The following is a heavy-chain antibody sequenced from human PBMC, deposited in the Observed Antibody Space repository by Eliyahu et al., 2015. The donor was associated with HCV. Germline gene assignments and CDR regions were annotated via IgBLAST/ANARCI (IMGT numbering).Heavy chain of an antibody. CDR1: GFTFSNAX. Sequence: EVQLVKSGGGLVKPGGSLRLSCAASGFTFSNAXMXWVRQAPGKGLEWVGRIKSKTDGGTTDYAAPVKGRFTISRDDSKNTLYLQMNSLKTEDTAVYYCTTDEIAAAGATLEYFQHWGQGTLVTVSS. CDR2: IKSKTDGGTT. D-gene: IGHD6-13*01. J-gene: IGHJ1*01. V-gene: IGHV3-15*01. CDR3: TTDEIAAAGATLEYFQH.